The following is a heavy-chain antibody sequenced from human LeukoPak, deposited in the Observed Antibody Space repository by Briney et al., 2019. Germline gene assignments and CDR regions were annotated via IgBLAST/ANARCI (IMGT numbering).Heavy chain of an antibody. V-gene: IGHV3-7*01. CDR3: ARGRGGLLWFGEFNS. Sequence: PGGSLRLSCAVSGFTFSSYWMNWVRQAPGKRLEWVANIKQDGSEKYYVDSVKGRFTISRDNANNSLYLQMNSLRAEDTAVYYCARGRGGLLWFGEFNSWGQGTLVTVSS. D-gene: IGHD3-10*01. CDR2: IKQDGSEK. CDR1: GFTFSSYW. J-gene: IGHJ4*02.